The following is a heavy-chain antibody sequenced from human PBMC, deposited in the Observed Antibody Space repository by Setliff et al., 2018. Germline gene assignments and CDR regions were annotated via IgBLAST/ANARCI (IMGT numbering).Heavy chain of an antibody. D-gene: IGHD1-1*01. CDR1: GVSVSRHY. Sequence: SETLSLTCIVSGVSVSRHYWSWIRQPPGKTLEWIGYIYTGGSTTYNPSLKSRVTLSLDTSKNHLSLNLTSVTAADTAVYYCARDVWGAGTGWFDPWGLVILVTVSS. V-gene: IGHV4-4*08. CDR2: IYTGGST. CDR3: ARDVWGAGTGWFDP. J-gene: IGHJ5*02.